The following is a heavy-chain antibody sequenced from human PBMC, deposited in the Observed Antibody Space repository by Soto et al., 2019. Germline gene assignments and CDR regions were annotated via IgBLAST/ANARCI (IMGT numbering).Heavy chain of an antibody. CDR2: ISSSGGTI. D-gene: IGHD2-15*01. CDR3: ARVSQCSGGSCYHSDY. V-gene: IGHV3-48*01. Sequence: GGSQRLSCAVSEFTFSTYNRNWVRQAPGKGLEWVSYISSSGGTIYYADSVKGRFTISRDNAKNSLYLQMDSLRAEDTAVYYCARVSQCSGGSCYHSDYWGQGTLVTVSS. J-gene: IGHJ4*02. CDR1: EFTFSTYN.